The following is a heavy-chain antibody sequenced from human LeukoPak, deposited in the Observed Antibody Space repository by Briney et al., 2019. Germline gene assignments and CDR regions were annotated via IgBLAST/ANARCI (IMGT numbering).Heavy chain of an antibody. CDR3: ARGGRLAPGMFEH. V-gene: IGHV4-34*01. D-gene: IGHD6-13*01. Sequence: SETLSLTCAVYGGSFSDYYWSWIRQTPGKGFEWIGEIKHSGVSNYNPSLKSRATMSVDTSKNQFSLELNSATAADTAVYFCARGGRLAPGMFEHWGQGTLVIVSS. CDR1: GGSFSDYY. J-gene: IGHJ4*02. CDR2: IKHSGVS.